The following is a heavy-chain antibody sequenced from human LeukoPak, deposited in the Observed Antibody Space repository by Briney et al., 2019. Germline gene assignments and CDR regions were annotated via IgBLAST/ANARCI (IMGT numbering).Heavy chain of an antibody. J-gene: IGHJ4*02. V-gene: IGHV3-53*01. D-gene: IGHD3-3*01. Sequence: GGSLRLSCAPSGFTVSSNYMSWVRHAPGKGLEWVSVIYSGGSTYYADSVKGRFTISRDNSKNTLYLQMNSLRAEDTAVYYCARGYYDFWSGTYFDYWGQGTPVTVSS. CDR2: IYSGGST. CDR3: ARGYYDFWSGTYFDY. CDR1: GFTVSSNY.